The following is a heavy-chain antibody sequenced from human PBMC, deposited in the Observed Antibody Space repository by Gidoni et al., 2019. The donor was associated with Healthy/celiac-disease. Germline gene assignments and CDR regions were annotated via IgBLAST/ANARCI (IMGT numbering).Heavy chain of an antibody. CDR2: IRSSSSYT. CDR3: ARAYYDSSGYYERVALGY. CDR1: GFTFSDYY. J-gene: IGHJ4*02. D-gene: IGHD3-22*01. V-gene: IGHV3-11*05. Sequence: QVQLVESGGGLVTPGGSLRLSCAASGFTFSDYYMSWIRQAPGKGLEWVSYIRSSSSYTNYADSVKCRFTISRDNAKNSLYLQMNSLRAEDTAVYYCARAYYDSSGYYERVALGYWGQGTLVTVSS.